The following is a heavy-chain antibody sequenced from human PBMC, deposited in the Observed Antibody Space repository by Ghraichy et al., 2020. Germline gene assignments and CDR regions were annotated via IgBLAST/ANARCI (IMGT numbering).Heavy chain of an antibody. CDR1: GFTFSSYA. CDR3: AKISIVVTGMFWFDS. V-gene: IGHV3-23*01. CDR2: IYGSGDST. Sequence: GGSLRLACAASGFTFSSYAMNWVRQAPGKGLEWVSGIYGSGDSTFYADSVKGRFTISRDNSKDTLYLQMNGLRAEDTAIYFCAKISIVVTGMFWFDSWGQGTRVTVSS. J-gene: IGHJ5*01. D-gene: IGHD6-19*01.